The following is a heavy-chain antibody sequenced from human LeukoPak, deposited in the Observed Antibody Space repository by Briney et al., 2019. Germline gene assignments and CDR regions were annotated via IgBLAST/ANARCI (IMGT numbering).Heavy chain of an antibody. CDR3: ARVKGMDDILTGFDP. D-gene: IGHD3-9*01. Sequence: SETLSLTCTVSGGSISSGGYYWSWIRQHPGKGLEWIGFIYYSGSTYYNPSLKSRVTISVDTSKNQFSLKLSSVTAADTAVYYCARVKGMDDILTGFDPWGQGTLVTVSS. CDR1: GGSISSGGYY. CDR2: IYYSGST. V-gene: IGHV4-31*03. J-gene: IGHJ5*02.